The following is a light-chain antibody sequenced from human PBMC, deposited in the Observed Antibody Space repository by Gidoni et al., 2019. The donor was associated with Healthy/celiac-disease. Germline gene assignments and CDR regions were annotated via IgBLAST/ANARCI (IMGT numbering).Light chain of an antibody. CDR3: QQYYSTPYT. V-gene: IGKV4-1*01. CDR2: WAS. J-gene: IGKJ2*01. CDR1: QSVLYNSNNKNY. Sequence: DIGMTQSPDSLAVSLGERATINCKSSQSVLYNSNNKNYLAWYQQKPGQPPKLLIYWASTRDSGVPDRFSGSWSGTYFTLSISSLQAEDVAVYSCQQYYSTPYTFGQGTKLEIK.